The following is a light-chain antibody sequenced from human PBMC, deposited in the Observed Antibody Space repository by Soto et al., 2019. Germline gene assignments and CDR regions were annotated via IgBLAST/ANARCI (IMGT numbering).Light chain of an antibody. V-gene: IGKV3-15*01. CDR1: QSVRSN. CDR2: GAS. Sequence: EIVMTQSPATLSVSPGERATLSCRASQSVRSNLAWYSQKPGQAPRLLIYGASTRATGIPARFSGSGSGTEFTLTISSLQSEDFAFYYCQQYDNWSPYTFGQGTMLEIK. J-gene: IGKJ2*01. CDR3: QQYDNWSPYT.